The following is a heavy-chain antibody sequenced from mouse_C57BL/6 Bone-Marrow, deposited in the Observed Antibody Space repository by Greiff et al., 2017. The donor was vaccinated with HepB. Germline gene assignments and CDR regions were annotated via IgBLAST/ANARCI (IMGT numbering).Heavy chain of an antibody. V-gene: IGHV5-6*02. CDR3: ARRGGLLRGFAY. D-gene: IGHD1-1*01. Sequence: EVMLVESGGDLVKPGGSLKLSCAASGFTFSSYGMSWVRQTPDKRLEWVATISSGGSYTYYPDSVKGRFTISRDNAKNTLYLQMSSLKSEDTAMYYCARRGGLLRGFAYWGQGTLVTVSA. CDR1: GFTFSSYG. J-gene: IGHJ3*01. CDR2: ISSGGSYT.